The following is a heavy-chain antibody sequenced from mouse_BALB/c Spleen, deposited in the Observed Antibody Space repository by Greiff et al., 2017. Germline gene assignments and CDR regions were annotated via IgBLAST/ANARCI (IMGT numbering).Heavy chain of an antibody. J-gene: IGHJ4*01. CDR1: GYTFTDYN. CDR2: INPNNGCT. CDR3: ARFYYYAMDY. V-gene: IGHV1-18*01. Sequence: VQLQQSGPELVKPGASVKIPCKASGYTFTDYNMDWVKQSHGKSLEWIGDINPNNGCTIYNQKFKGKATLTVDKSSSTAYMELRSLTSEDTAVYYCARFYYYAMDYWGQGTSVTVSS.